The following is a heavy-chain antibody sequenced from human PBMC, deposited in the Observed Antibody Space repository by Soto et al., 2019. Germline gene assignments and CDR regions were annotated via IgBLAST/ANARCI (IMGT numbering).Heavy chain of an antibody. D-gene: IGHD2-2*01. V-gene: IGHV4-31*03. Sequence: SETLSLTCTVSGGSISSGGYYWSWIRQHPGKGLEWIGYIYYSGSTNYNPSLKSRVTISVDTSKNQFSLKLSSVTAADTAVYYCARVVRDIVVVPAATYGGYYYYGMDVWGQGTTVTVSS. J-gene: IGHJ6*02. CDR2: IYYSGST. CDR1: GGSISSGGYY. CDR3: ARVVRDIVVVPAATYGGYYYYGMDV.